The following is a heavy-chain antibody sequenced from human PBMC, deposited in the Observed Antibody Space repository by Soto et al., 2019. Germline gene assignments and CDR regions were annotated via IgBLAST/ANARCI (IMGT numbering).Heavy chain of an antibody. CDR2: ISSNGGST. Sequence: PGGSLRLSCSASGFTFGSYAFHWVRQAPGKGLEYVSAISSNGGSTYYANSVKGRFTISRDNSKNTLYLQMGSLRAEDMAVYYCARDLPPRYDFWSEIYYYYYMDVWGKGTTVTVSS. D-gene: IGHD3-3*01. CDR3: ARDLPPRYDFWSEIYYYYYMDV. J-gene: IGHJ6*03. V-gene: IGHV3-64*01. CDR1: GFTFGSYA.